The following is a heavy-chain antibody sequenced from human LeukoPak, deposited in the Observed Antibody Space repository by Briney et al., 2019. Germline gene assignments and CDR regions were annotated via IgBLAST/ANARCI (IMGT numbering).Heavy chain of an antibody. CDR1: GGTFSSYA. CDR3: ARGLGDYYDTSAYYYAVPAH. Sequence: ASVKVSCKASGGTFSSYAISWVRQATGQGLEWVGWMNPNSGDTAYAQKFQGRVAMTRDTSISTAYMELSSLRSEDTAVYYCARGLGDYYDTSAYYYAVPAHWGQGTLVTVSS. D-gene: IGHD3-22*01. J-gene: IGHJ4*01. V-gene: IGHV1-8*02. CDR2: MNPNSGDT.